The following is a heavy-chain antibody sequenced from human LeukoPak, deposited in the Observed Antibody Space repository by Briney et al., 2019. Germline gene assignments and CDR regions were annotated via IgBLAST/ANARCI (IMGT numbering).Heavy chain of an antibody. CDR3: ARESGTGSGLGP. V-gene: IGHV4-61*02. Sequence: SETLSLTCTVSGGSISSGSYYWSWIRQPAGKGLEWIGRIYTSGSTNYNPSLKSRVTISVDTSKNQFSLKLGSVTAADTAVYYCARESGTGSGLGPWGQGTLVTVSS. CDR2: IYTSGST. D-gene: IGHD2-8*02. CDR1: GGSISSGSYY. J-gene: IGHJ5*02.